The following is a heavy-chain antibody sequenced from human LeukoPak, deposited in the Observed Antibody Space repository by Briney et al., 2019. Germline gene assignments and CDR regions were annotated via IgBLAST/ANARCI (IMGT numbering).Heavy chain of an antibody. J-gene: IGHJ4*02. V-gene: IGHV1-24*01. D-gene: IGHD3-22*01. CDR2: FDPEDGET. Sequence: ASVKVTCNVSGYTLTELSMHWVRQAPGKGLEWMGGFDPEDGETIYAQKFQGRVTMTEDTSTDTASMELSSLRSEDTAVYYCATGEYYYDSSGYYYLDYWGQGTLVTVSS. CDR3: ATGEYYYDSSGYYYLDY. CDR1: GYTLTELS.